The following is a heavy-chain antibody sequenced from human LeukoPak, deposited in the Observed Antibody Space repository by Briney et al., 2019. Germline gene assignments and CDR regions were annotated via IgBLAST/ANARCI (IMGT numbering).Heavy chain of an antibody. Sequence: ASVKVSCKASGYTFISYGISWVRQAPGQGLEWMGWISTHNGNTNYEQKLQGRVTMTTDTSTSTAYMELRSLRSDDTAVYYCARDLGDGYIHWFDPWGQGTLVTVSS. CDR2: ISTHNGNT. CDR3: ARDLGDGYIHWFDP. CDR1: GYTFISYG. V-gene: IGHV1-18*01. D-gene: IGHD5-24*01. J-gene: IGHJ5*02.